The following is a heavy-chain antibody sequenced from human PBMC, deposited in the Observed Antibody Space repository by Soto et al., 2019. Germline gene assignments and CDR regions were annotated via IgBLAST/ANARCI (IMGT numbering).Heavy chain of an antibody. CDR2: ISYDGSNK. Sequence: QVQLAESGGGVVQPGRSLRLSCAASGFSFSSYGMQWDRQAPGKGLEWVAVISYDGSNKYYADSVKDRFTISRDNSKKTLYLQMNSLRADDTAVYYCVAGQYFFDYCGQGTLVTVSS. D-gene: IGHD6-19*01. J-gene: IGHJ4*02. CDR1: GFSFSSYG. CDR3: VAGQYFFDY. V-gene: IGHV3-30*03.